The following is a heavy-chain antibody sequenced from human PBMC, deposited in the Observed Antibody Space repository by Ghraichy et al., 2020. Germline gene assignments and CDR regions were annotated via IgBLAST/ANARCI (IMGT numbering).Heavy chain of an antibody. J-gene: IGHJ6*02. D-gene: IGHD1-7*01. Sequence: GGSLRLSGAASGYICNSDGMHRVLQGPGKGLEWVTVIWYDGSNKNYADSVKDRFTISRDNSKNTLYLEMNSLRAEDTAVYYCARGNYVNYYAMDVWGQGTTVTVSS. CDR1: GYICNSDG. CDR2: IWYDGSNK. V-gene: IGHV3-33*01. CDR3: ARGNYVNYYAMDV.